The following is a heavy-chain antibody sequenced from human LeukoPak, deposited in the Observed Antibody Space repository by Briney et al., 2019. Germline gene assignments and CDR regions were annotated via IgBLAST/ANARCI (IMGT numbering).Heavy chain of an antibody. V-gene: IGHV4-59*11. Sequence: SETLSLTCTVSGVSISNHYWTWIRQPPGKGLEWIGYISYSGITNYNPSLKSRVTISVDMSKNQFSLKLTSVTAADTAVYYCARVVAGATPFLDYWGQGTLVTVSS. J-gene: IGHJ4*02. CDR3: ARVVAGATPFLDY. CDR1: GVSISNHY. D-gene: IGHD2-2*01. CDR2: ISYSGIT.